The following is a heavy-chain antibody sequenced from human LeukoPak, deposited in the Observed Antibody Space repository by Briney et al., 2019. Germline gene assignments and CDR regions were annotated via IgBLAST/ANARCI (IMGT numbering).Heavy chain of an antibody. Sequence: SETLSLTCTVSGRSISSYYWSWIRQPPGKGLEWIGYIYYSGSTNYNPSLKSRVTISVDTSKNQFSLKLSSVTAADTAVYYCATNTGGSGWYGGYYFDYWGQGTLVTVSS. CDR1: GRSISSYY. V-gene: IGHV4-59*01. D-gene: IGHD6-19*01. J-gene: IGHJ4*02. CDR2: IYYSGST. CDR3: ATNTGGSGWYGGYYFDY.